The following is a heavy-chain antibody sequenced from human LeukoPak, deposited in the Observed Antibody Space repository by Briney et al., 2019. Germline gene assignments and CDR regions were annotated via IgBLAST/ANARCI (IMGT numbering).Heavy chain of an antibody. CDR2: IRYDGSNK. CDR1: GFSFRSYG. J-gene: IGHJ4*02. D-gene: IGHD6-13*01. CDR3: AKGGGTGYSSSWFSN. Sequence: GGSLRLSCAASGFSFRSYGMHWVRQAPGKGLEWVAFIRYDGSNKYYADSVKGRFTISRDNSKNTLYLQMNSLRAEDTAVYYCAKGGGTGYSSSWFSNWGQGTLVTVSS. V-gene: IGHV3-30*02.